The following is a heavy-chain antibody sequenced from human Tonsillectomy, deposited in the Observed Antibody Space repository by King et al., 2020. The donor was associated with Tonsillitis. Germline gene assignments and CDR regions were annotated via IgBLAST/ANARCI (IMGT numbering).Heavy chain of an antibody. D-gene: IGHD5-24*01. J-gene: IGHJ4*02. CDR3: ARGEHWLQPLGY. CDR1: GGSISSYY. Sequence: QLQESGPGLVKPSETLSLTCTVSGGSISSYYWSWIRQPPGKGLEWIGYIYYSGSTNYSPSLKSRVTISVDTSKNQFSLNLSSVTAADTAVYYCARGEHWLQPLGYWGQGTLVTVSS. V-gene: IGHV4-59*01. CDR2: IYYSGST.